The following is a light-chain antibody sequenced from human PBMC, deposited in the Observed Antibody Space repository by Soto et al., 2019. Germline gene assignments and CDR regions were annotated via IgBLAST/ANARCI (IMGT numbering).Light chain of an antibody. CDR1: QSVNIH. CDR3: QQYNKWPRT. J-gene: IGKJ1*01. V-gene: IGKV3D-15*01. CDR2: GAS. Sequence: EIVMTQSPATLSVSQGERATLSCRASQSVNIHLAWYQQKPGQAPRLLIYGASARATGIPAKFSGSGSGTEFTLTISSLQSEDFAVYYCQQYNKWPRTFGQGTRWIS.